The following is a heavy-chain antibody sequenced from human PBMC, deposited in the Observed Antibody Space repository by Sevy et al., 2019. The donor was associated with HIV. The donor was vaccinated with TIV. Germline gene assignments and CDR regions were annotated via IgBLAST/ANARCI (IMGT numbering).Heavy chain of an antibody. D-gene: IGHD6-13*01. CDR1: GFTFSDHY. CDR2: TRNKADGYTT. V-gene: IGHV3-72*01. J-gene: IGHJ4*02. Sequence: GGSLRLSCVASGFTFSDHYMEWVRQAPGKGLEWVGRTRNKADGYTTEYAALVKGRFTISSDNSKNSLYVQMNSLKTEDTAVYYCATHAGIAAAGRVFDYWGQGTLVTVSS. CDR3: ATHAGIAAAGRVFDY.